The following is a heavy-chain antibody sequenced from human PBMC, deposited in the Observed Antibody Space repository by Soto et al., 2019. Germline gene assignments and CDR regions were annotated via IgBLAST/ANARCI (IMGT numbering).Heavy chain of an antibody. Sequence: QVQMVQSGAEVKKPGASVKVSCKASGYPFSNHGITWVRQVPGQGLEWMGWISTFNGNTNYAQKFQGRVTMTTDTSTNTADMELRSLDSADTAVYYCARLTGYSSGWFDFWGQGTLVTVSS. CDR2: ISTFNGNT. J-gene: IGHJ4*02. V-gene: IGHV1-18*04. D-gene: IGHD6-19*01. CDR3: ARLTGYSSGWFDF. CDR1: GYPFSNHG.